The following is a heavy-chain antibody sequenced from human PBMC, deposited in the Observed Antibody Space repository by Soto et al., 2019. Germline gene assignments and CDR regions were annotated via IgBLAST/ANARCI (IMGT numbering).Heavy chain of an antibody. CDR1: GGSISSGGYY. CDR2: IYYSGST. V-gene: IGHV4-31*03. J-gene: IGHJ6*03. D-gene: IGHD5-12*01. Sequence: TLSLTCXVSGGSISSGGYYWSWIRQHPGKGLEWIGYIYYSGSTYYNPSLKSRVTISVDTSKNQFSLKLSSVTAADTAVYYCARGGPNIVATIPYYYYYMDVWGKGTTVTVSS. CDR3: ARGGPNIVATIPYYYYYMDV.